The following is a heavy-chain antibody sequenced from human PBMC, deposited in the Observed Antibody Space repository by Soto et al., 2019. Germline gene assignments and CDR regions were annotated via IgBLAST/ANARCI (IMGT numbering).Heavy chain of an antibody. J-gene: IGHJ4*02. CDR1: GFTFANYA. CDR2: ISASGSDT. CDR3: SKGKTTSCYYFDF. V-gene: IGHV3-23*01. D-gene: IGHD4-17*01. Sequence: GGSLRLSCAASGFTFANYAMSWVRQAPGKGLEWVAGISASGSDTYYADSVKDRFTISRDSSENTLYLQMNSLRAEETAKYFCSKGKTTSCYYFDFWGQGTLVTVSS.